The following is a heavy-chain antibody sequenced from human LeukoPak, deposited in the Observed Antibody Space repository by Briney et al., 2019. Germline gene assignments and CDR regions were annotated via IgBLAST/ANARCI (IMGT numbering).Heavy chain of an antibody. J-gene: IGHJ4*02. V-gene: IGHV3-53*05. CDR3: ASLSGSGSYRDSDY. CDR1: GFTVSTNY. Sequence: GGSLRLSCAASGFTVSTNYMSWVRQAPGKGLEWVSVLYHGGSTYYADSVKGRFTISRDNSKNTLYLQMNSLRAEDTAVYYCASLSGSGSYRDSDYWGQGTLVTVSS. D-gene: IGHD3-10*01. CDR2: LYHGGST.